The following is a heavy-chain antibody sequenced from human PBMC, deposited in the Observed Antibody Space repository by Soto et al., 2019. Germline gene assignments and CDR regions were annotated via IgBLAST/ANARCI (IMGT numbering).Heavy chain of an antibody. D-gene: IGHD4-17*01. CDR2: ISYDGTNK. Sequence: QVQLVESGGGEVQPGRSLTISCAASGFTFSTYGMHWVRQTPGKGLGWVAVISYDGTNKFYSDSVKGRFTISRDNFKNTLTMHMNSLRADDTAVYSCAKDLQSYGDYDYYCYGMDVWGLGTRVTVSS. J-gene: IGHJ6*02. CDR1: GFTFSTYG. CDR3: AKDLQSYGDYDYYCYGMDV. V-gene: IGHV3-30*18.